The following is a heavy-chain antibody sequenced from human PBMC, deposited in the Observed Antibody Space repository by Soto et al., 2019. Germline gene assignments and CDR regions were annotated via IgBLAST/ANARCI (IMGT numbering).Heavy chain of an antibody. Sequence: GGSLRLSCAASGFTFSDNYMSWIRQAPGKGLEWVSYISSSGSIIHYADSVKGRFTISRDNAKNSLYLQMNSLRAEDTAVYYCARDLGYYESDGYFDYWGQGALVTVSS. J-gene: IGHJ4*02. CDR2: ISSSGSII. CDR3: ARDLGYYESDGYFDY. D-gene: IGHD3-22*01. V-gene: IGHV3-11*01. CDR1: GFTFSDNY.